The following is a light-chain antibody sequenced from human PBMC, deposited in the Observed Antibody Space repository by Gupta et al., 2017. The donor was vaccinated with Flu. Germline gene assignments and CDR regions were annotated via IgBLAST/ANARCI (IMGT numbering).Light chain of an antibody. CDR2: KAS. J-gene: IGKJ2*02. CDR3: QQYNSYLRGT. V-gene: IGKV1-5*03. Sequence: DIQMTQSPSTLSVSVGDRVTITCRASQSISSWLAWYQQKPGKAPKLLIYKASSLESGVPSRFSGSGSGTEFTLTISCLQPDDFATYYCQQYNSYLRGTFGQGTKLEIK. CDR1: QSISSW.